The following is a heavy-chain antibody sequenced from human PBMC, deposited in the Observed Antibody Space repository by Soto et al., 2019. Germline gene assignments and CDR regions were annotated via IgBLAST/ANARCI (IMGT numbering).Heavy chain of an antibody. D-gene: IGHD3-10*01. V-gene: IGHV4-59*08. CDR3: ARSLTHRLWFGELSPQPFDY. J-gene: IGHJ4*02. CDR2: IYYSGST. Sequence: SETLSLTCTVSGGSISSYYWSWIRQPPGKGLEWIGYIYYSGSTNYNPSLKSRVTISVDTSKNQFSLKLSSVTAADTAVYYCARSLTHRLWFGELSPQPFDYWGQGTLVTVS. CDR1: GGSISSYY.